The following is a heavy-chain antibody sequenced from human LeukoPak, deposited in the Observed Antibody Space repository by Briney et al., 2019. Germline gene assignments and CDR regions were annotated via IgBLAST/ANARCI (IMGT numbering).Heavy chain of an antibody. CDR3: TRMTTGHDH. CDR1: GVSFDDYY. D-gene: IGHD4-17*01. V-gene: IGHV4-34*12. J-gene: IGHJ5*02. Sequence: PPETLSLTCAVSGVSFDDYYWAWVRQTPGKGLEWIGEIIRSGYTNDSTSLKSRVTLSIDRSSKQLSLNLRSVTVADAGIYYCTRMTTGHDHWGQGTLVTVSS. CDR2: IIRSGYT.